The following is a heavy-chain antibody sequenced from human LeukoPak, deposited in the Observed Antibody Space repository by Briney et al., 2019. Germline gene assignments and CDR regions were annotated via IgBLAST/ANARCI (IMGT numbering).Heavy chain of an antibody. J-gene: IGHJ4*02. CDR3: ARTPSYYDILTGYSHPYYFDY. Sequence: ASVKVSCKASGYTFTSYGISWVRQAPGQGIEWMGRISAYNGNTKYAQKLQGRVTMTTDTSTSTAYMELRSLRSDDTAVYYCARTPSYYDILTGYSHPYYFDYWGQGTLVTVSS. CDR1: GYTFTSYG. V-gene: IGHV1-18*01. D-gene: IGHD3-9*01. CDR2: ISAYNGNT.